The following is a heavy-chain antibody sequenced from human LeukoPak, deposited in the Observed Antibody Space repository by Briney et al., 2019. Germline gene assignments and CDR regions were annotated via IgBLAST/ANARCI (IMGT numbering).Heavy chain of an antibody. CDR3: ARDPAGNRGNFDY. D-gene: IGHD6-13*01. V-gene: IGHV3-33*01. CDR2: IWYDGTNK. J-gene: IGHJ4*02. CDR1: GFTFNHYG. Sequence: GGSLRLACTASGFTFNHYGMHWVRQAPGRRLEWVAGIWYDGTNKYYADSVKGRLTISRDNSRNTLYLQMNSLRVEDTAMYSCARDPAGNRGNFDYWGQGTLVTVSS.